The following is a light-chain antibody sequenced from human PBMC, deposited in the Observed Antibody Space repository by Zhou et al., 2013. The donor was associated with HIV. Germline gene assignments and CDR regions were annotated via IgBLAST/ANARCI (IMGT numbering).Light chain of an antibody. CDR2: ATS. J-gene: IGKJ5*01. Sequence: DIQMTQSPTSLSASVGDRVAITCRASQNINRYLNWYQQKPGKAPRLLIYATSNLQSGVPSRFSGSGSGTDFTLTISSLQAEDFATYFCQESYSSLITFGQGTRLEI. V-gene: IGKV1-39*01. CDR3: QESYSSLIT. CDR1: QNINRY.